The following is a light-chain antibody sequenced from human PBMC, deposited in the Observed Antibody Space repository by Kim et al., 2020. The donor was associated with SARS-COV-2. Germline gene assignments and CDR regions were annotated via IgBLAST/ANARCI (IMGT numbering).Light chain of an antibody. V-gene: IGLV2-14*01. CDR1: SSDVGYYTF. Sequence: QSVLTQPASVSGSPGQSITISCTGTSSDVGYYTFVSWYQQHPGTAPKLLIYEVNNRPSGVSSRFSGSKSGDTASLTISGLQTEDEADYYCSSYTTSSTRIFGSGTKVTVL. CDR3: SSYTTSSTRI. J-gene: IGLJ1*01. CDR2: EVN.